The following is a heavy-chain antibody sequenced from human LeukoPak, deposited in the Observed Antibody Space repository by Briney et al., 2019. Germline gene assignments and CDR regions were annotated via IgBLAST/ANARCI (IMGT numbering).Heavy chain of an antibody. Sequence: ASVKVSCKASGYTFTSYYMHWVRQAPGQGLEWMGIINPSGGSTSYAQKFQGRVTMTRDTSTSTVYMELSSLRSEDTAVYYCARAGIAVAAPGMGSAFDIWSQGTMVTVSS. CDR3: ARAGIAVAAPGMGSAFDI. CDR2: INPSGGST. D-gene: IGHD6-19*01. V-gene: IGHV1-46*01. J-gene: IGHJ3*02. CDR1: GYTFTSYY.